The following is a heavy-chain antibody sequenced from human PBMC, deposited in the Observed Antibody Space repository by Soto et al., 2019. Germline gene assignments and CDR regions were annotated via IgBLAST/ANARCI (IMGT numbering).Heavy chain of an antibody. CDR1: GFMFSSYG. Sequence: GGSMRLSCAASGFMFSSYGICWVRQSPGKELEWVSSISGSGGSSYYADSVKGRFTISRDNSRSTLYLQMSSLRAEDTAVYSCAKGPSYSGAYFPFGYWGQGTLVTVSS. CDR3: AKGPSYSGAYFPFGY. D-gene: IGHD1-26*01. V-gene: IGHV3-23*01. J-gene: IGHJ4*02. CDR2: ISGSGGSS.